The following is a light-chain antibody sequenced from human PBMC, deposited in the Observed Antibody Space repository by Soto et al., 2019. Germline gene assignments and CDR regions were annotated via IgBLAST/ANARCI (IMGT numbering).Light chain of an antibody. CDR1: QSLLHLNGYNC. V-gene: IGKV2-28*01. J-gene: IGKJ4*01. CDR2: LGS. Sequence: EIVMTQSPLSLPVAPGEPASISCRSSQSLLHLNGYNCLDWYLQKPGQSPQLLIYLGSNRASGVPDRFSGSGSGTDFTLKISKVEAEDVGVYYCMQALQTPQLTFGGGTKVEI. CDR3: MQALQTPQLT.